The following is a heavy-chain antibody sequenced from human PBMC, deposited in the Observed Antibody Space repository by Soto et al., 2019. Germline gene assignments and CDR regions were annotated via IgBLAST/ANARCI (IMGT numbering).Heavy chain of an antibody. CDR2: ISGSGGST. D-gene: IGHD6-6*01. CDR1: GFTFSSYA. V-gene: IGHV3-23*01. Sequence: GGSLRLSCAASGFTFSSYAMSWVRQAPGKGLEWVSAISGSGGSTYYADSVKGRFTISRDNSKNTLYLQMNSLRAEDTAVYYGAKGLGGPRPAARPVFDDWGQGTLVTVSS. CDR3: AKGLGGPRPAARPVFDD. J-gene: IGHJ4*02.